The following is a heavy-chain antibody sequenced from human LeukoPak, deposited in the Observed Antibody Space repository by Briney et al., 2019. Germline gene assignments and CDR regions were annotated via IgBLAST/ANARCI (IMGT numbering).Heavy chain of an antibody. J-gene: IGHJ4*02. CDR1: GFTFSSYW. V-gene: IGHV3-66*02. CDR2: IYSGGST. D-gene: IGHD5-24*01. CDR3: ARDLDGYIDY. Sequence: PGGSLRLSCAASGFTFSSYWMSWVRQAPGKGLEWVSVIYSGGSTSYADSVKGRFTISRDNSKNTLYLQMNSLRAEDTAVYYCARDLDGYIDYWGQGTLVTVSS.